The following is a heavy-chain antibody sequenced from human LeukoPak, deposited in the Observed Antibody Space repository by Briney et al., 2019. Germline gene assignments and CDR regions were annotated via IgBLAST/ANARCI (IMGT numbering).Heavy chain of an antibody. D-gene: IGHD3-22*01. CDR3: ARVTYDRGVDYSGFYYGMDV. Sequence: SETLSLTCTVSGGSISSYYWSWIRQPPGKGLEWIGYIYYSGSTNYNPSLKSRVTISVDTSKNQFSLQLNSVTPEDAALYYCARVTYDRGVDYSGFYYGMDVWGRGTTVTVSS. CDR1: GGSISSYY. V-gene: IGHV4-59*12. CDR2: IYYSGST. J-gene: IGHJ6*02.